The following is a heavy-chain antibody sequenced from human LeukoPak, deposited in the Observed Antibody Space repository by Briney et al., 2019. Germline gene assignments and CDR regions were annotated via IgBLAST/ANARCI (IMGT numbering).Heavy chain of an antibody. CDR1: GFTFSSYG. D-gene: IGHD5-12*01. CDR3: AREYSGYGPLDY. J-gene: IGHJ4*02. CDR2: IWYDGSNK. V-gene: IGHV3-33*01. Sequence: PGRSLRLSCAASGFTFSSYGMHWVRQAPGKGLEWVAVIWYDGSNKYYADSVKGRFTISRGNSKNTLYLQMNSLRAEDTAVYYCAREYSGYGPLDYWGQGTLVTVSS.